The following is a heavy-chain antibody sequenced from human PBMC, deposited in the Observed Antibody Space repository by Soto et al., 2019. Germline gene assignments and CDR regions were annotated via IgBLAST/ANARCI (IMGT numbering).Heavy chain of an antibody. V-gene: IGHV4-34*01. J-gene: IGHJ4*02. CDR3: GRGSIAAAGTALVY. CDR1: GGSFSGYY. D-gene: IGHD6-13*01. Sequence: PSETLSLTCAVYGGSFSGYYWSWIRQPPGKGLEWIGEINHSGSTNYNPSLKSRVTISVDTSKNQFSLKLSSVTAADTAVYYCGRGSIAAAGTALVYWGQGTLVTVSS. CDR2: INHSGST.